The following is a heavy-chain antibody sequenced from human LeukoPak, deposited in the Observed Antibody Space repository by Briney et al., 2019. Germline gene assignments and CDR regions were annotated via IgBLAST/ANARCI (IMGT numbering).Heavy chain of an antibody. CDR3: ARVLDGYTDY. V-gene: IGHV3-33*01. Sequence: GRSLRLSCAASGFTFSSYGMRWVRQAPGKGLEWVAVIWYDGSNKYYADSVKGRFTISRDNSKNTLYLQMNSLRAEDTAVYYCARVLDGYTDYWSQGTLVTVSS. J-gene: IGHJ4*02. CDR1: GFTFSSYG. CDR2: IWYDGSNK. D-gene: IGHD5-24*01.